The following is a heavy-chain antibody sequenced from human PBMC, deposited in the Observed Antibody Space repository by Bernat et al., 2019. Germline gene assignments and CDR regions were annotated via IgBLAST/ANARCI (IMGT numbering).Heavy chain of an antibody. D-gene: IGHD1-26*01. J-gene: IGHJ6*02. CDR1: GFTFSSYG. Sequence: VQLVESGGGVVQPGRSLRLSCAASGFTFSSYGMHWVRQAPGKGLEWVAVISYDGSNKYYADSVKGRFTISRDNSKNTLYLQMNSLRAEDTAVYYCGKVGATAEDYYYYGMDVWGQGTTVTVSS. CDR2: ISYDGSNK. CDR3: GKVGATAEDYYYYGMDV. V-gene: IGHV3-30*18.